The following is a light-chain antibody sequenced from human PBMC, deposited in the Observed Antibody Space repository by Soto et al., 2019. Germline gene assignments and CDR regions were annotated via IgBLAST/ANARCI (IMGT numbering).Light chain of an antibody. CDR3: SSYTSTKTNV. J-gene: IGLJ1*01. CDR2: DVV. CDR1: SSDVGGFNS. Sequence: QSALTQPASVSGSPGQSITISCTGTSSDVGGFNSVSWYQLRPGTAPKLILYDVVDRPSGVSYRFSGSKSGNTASLTISGLQAADVADYFCSSYTSTKTNVFGSGSKVTV. V-gene: IGLV2-14*03.